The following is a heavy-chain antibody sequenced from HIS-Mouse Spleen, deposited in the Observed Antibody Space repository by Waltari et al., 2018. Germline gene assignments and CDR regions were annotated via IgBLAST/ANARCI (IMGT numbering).Heavy chain of an antibody. Sequence: QLQLQESGPGLVKPSETLSLTCTVSGGSISSSSYYWGWIRQPPGKGLEWIGRFYYRGGTDYNPTLKGRVTVSVDTSKNRFSLKLSSVTAADTAVYYCAREIPYSSSWYDWYFDLWGRGTLVTVSS. CDR1: GGSISSSSYY. CDR2: FYYRGGT. D-gene: IGHD6-13*01. J-gene: IGHJ2*01. V-gene: IGHV4-39*07. CDR3: AREIPYSSSWYDWYFDL.